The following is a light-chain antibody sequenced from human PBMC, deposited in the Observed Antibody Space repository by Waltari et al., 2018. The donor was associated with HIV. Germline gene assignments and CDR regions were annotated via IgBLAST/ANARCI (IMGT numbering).Light chain of an antibody. Sequence: QSVLPQPPSLPGPPGLSVTISCTGTFANVGAGYAVHRYQHLPGTAPRLLIYANVNRPSGVPDRFFGSKSGSSASLGISRLQAEDEADYYCQSYDSSLSGVVFGGGTRLTVL. CDR1: FANVGAGYA. V-gene: IGLV1-40*01. J-gene: IGLJ2*01. CDR3: QSYDSSLSGVV. CDR2: ANV.